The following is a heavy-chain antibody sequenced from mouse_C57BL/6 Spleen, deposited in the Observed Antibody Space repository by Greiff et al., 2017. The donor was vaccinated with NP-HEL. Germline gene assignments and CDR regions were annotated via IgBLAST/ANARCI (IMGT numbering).Heavy chain of an antibody. J-gene: IGHJ2*01. CDR2: ISSGSSTI. CDR1: GFTFSDYG. D-gene: IGHD2-2*01. CDR3: ARLVTTRGHYFDY. Sequence: EVNLVESGGGLVKPGGSLKLSCAASGFTFSDYGMHWVRQAPEKGLEWVAYISSGSSTIYYADTVKGRFTISRDNAKNTLFLQMTSLRSEDTAMYYCARLVTTRGHYFDYWGQGTTLTVSS. V-gene: IGHV5-17*01.